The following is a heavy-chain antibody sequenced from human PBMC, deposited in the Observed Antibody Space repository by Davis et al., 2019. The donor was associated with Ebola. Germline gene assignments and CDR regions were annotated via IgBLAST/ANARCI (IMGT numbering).Heavy chain of an antibody. V-gene: IGHV3-23*01. D-gene: IGHD4-17*01. CDR2: ISGSGGST. CDR1: GFTFSSYA. CDR3: VRAYYGASY. Sequence: GESLKISCAAFGFTFSSYAMSWVRQAPGKGLEWVSAISGSGGSTYYADSVKGRFTISRDNSKNTLYLQMSSLRAEDTAVYYCVRAYYGASYWGQGTLVTVSS. J-gene: IGHJ4*02.